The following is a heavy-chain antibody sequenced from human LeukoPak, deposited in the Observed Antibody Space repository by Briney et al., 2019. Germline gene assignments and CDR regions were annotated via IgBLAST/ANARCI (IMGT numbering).Heavy chain of an antibody. V-gene: IGHV3-23*01. CDR2: ISDSGTNT. J-gene: IGHJ4*02. Sequence: GGSLRLSCAASGFTFSNFAMSWVRQAPGRGPEWVSGISDSGTNTYYPDSVKGRFIISRDNSKNTLNLQMNSLRVDDTAVYYCAIAKGPVDIVVAATGVFGYWGQGTLVTVSS. CDR1: GFTFSNFA. CDR3: AIAKGPVDIVVAATGVFGY. D-gene: IGHD6-19*01.